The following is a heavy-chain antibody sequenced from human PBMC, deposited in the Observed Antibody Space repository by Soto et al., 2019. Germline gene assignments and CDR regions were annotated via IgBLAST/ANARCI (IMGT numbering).Heavy chain of an antibody. V-gene: IGHV4-59*11. CDR3: TRARYGDHFDS. CDR2: IDYSGST. Sequence: QVQLQESGPGLLKPSGTLSLTGSVSGDSMPAPNWAWFRHSPEKGLEWIGYIDYSGSTNYNPSLRSRITITIDTSSNQFSLNLASVTAADAAVYYCTRARYGDHFDSWGQGTLVTVSS. J-gene: IGHJ4*02. D-gene: IGHD4-17*01. CDR1: GDSMPAPN.